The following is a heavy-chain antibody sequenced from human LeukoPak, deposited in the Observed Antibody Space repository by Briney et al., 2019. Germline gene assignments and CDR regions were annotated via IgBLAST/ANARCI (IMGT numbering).Heavy chain of an antibody. V-gene: IGHV2-70*11. J-gene: IGHJ4*02. CDR3: ARKSSGYYLFDY. CDR1: GFSLSTSGMC. Sequence: SGPALVEPTQTLTLTCTFSGFSLSTSGMCVSWIRQPPGKALEWLARIDWDDDKYYSTSLKTRLTISKDTSKNQVVLTMTNMDPVDTATYYCARKSSGYYLFDYWGQGTLVTVSS. CDR2: IDWDDDK. D-gene: IGHD3-22*01.